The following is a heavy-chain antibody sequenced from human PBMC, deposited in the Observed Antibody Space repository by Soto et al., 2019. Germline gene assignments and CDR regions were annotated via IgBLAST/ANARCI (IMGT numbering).Heavy chain of an antibody. CDR3: ARDPRIAARPNTYYSGMDV. J-gene: IGHJ6*02. Sequence: QVQLVQSGAEVKKPGSSVKVSCKASGGTFSSYAISWVRQAPGQGLEWMGGIIPIFGTANYAQKFQGRVTITADESTSTAYMELSSLRSEATAVYYCARDPRIAARPNTYYSGMDVWGQGTAVTVSS. CDR2: IIPIFGTA. D-gene: IGHD6-6*01. V-gene: IGHV1-69*01. CDR1: GGTFSSYA.